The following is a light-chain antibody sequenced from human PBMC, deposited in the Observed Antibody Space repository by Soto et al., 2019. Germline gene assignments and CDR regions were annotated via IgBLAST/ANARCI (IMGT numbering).Light chain of an antibody. V-gene: IGLV2-14*01. CDR1: TSDVSIYNY. Sequence: QSALTQPASVSGSPGQSITISCTGTTSDVSIYNYVSWYQQQPGKAPKLMIYEVSNRPSGVSNRFSGAKSGHTASLTISGLQAEDEADYYCSSYTNSSNYVFGPGTKVTVL. CDR2: EVS. J-gene: IGLJ1*01. CDR3: SSYTNSSNYV.